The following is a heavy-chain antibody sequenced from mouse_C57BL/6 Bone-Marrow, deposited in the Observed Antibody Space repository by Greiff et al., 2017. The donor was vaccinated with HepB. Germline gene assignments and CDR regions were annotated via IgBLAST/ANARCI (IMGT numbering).Heavy chain of an antibody. CDR2: IYPGGGYT. Sequence: VKLMESGAELVRPGTSVKMSCKASGYTFTNYWIGWAKQRPGHGLEWIGDIYPGGGYTNYNEKFKGKATLTADKSSSTAYMQFSSLTSEDSAIYYCARSGIPAFWAMDYWGQGTSVTVSS. V-gene: IGHV1-63*01. J-gene: IGHJ4*01. CDR3: ARSGIPAFWAMDY. CDR1: GYTFTNYW. D-gene: IGHD3-1*01.